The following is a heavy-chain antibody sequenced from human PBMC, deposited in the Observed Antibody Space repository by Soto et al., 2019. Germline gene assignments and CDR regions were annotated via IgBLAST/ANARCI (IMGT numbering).Heavy chain of an antibody. V-gene: IGHV3-23*01. CDR2: ISGSGGST. CDR1: GFTFSSYA. CDR3: ANSFSSGWYAGTSGY. J-gene: IGHJ4*02. D-gene: IGHD6-19*01. Sequence: EVQLLESGGGLVQPGGSLRLSCAASGFTFSSYAMSWVRQAPGKGLEWVSAISGSGGSTYYADSVKGRFTISRDNSKNTLYLRMNRLRAEDTAVYYCANSFSSGWYAGTSGYWGQGTLVTVSS.